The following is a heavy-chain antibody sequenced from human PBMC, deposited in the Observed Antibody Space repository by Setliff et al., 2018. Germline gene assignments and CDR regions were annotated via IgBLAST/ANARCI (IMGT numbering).Heavy chain of an antibody. CDR2: ISTSGNT. D-gene: IGHD5-12*01. CDR3: ARDQWVRSPPLYFSYSMDV. Sequence: PSETLSLTCSVYGGSVSNYYWSWVRQPAGKGLEWIGRISTSGNTNYNPSLKSRVTVSLDTSKNQFSLKLTSMTAADTAVYYCARDQWVRSPPLYFSYSMDVWGQGTTVTVSS. V-gene: IGHV4-4*07. J-gene: IGHJ6*02. CDR1: GGSVSNYY.